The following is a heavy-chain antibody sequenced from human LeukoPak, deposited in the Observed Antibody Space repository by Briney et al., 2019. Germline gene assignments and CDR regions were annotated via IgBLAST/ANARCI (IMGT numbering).Heavy chain of an antibody. Sequence: GRSLRLSCAASGFNFRNYDMHWVRQAPGKGLEWVASIRSDANNKYYADSVKGRFTISRDNAKNTLFLQMNSLRAEDTAVYYCARDPPMYYYDEPGSRDAFDIWGQGTMVTVSS. CDR2: IRSDANNK. V-gene: IGHV3-33*01. CDR1: GFNFRNYD. CDR3: ARDPPMYYYDEPGSRDAFDI. J-gene: IGHJ3*02. D-gene: IGHD3-22*01.